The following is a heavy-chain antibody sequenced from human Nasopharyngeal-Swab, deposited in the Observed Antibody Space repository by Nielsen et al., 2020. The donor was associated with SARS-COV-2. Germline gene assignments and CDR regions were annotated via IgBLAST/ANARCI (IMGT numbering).Heavy chain of an antibody. V-gene: IGHV1-2*06. CDR3: AREPYGSGTTVDWFDP. CDR1: GYTFTGYY. D-gene: IGHD3-10*01. CDR2: INPNSGGT. J-gene: IGHJ5*02. Sequence: ASVKVSCKASGYTFTGYYMHWVRQAPGQGLEWMGRINPNSGGTNYAQKFQGRVTMTRDTSISTAYMELSRLRSDDTAVYYCAREPYGSGTTVDWFDPWGQGTLVTVSS.